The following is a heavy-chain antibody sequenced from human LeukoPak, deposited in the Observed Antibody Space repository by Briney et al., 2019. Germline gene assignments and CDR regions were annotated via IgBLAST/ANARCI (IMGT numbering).Heavy chain of an antibody. V-gene: IGHV3-30*04. D-gene: IGHD4/OR15-4a*01. CDR2: ISYDGSNK. Sequence: GRSLRLSCAASGFTFSSYAMHWVRQAPGKGLEWVAVISYDGSNKDYADSVKGRFTISRDNSKNTLYLQMNSLRTEDTAVYYCARRAGAYSHPYDYWGQGTLVTVSS. CDR1: GFTFSSYA. J-gene: IGHJ4*02. CDR3: ARRAGAYSHPYDY.